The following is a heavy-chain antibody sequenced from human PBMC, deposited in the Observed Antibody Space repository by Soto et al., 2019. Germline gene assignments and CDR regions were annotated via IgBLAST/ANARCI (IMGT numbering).Heavy chain of an antibody. CDR2: IIPIFGTT. D-gene: IGHD2-15*01. CDR3: ARVVTVVKSFHYWYFDL. V-gene: IGHV1-69*12. CDR1: GGTFSSYA. Sequence: QVQLVQSGAEVKKPGSSVKVSCKASGGTFSSYAISWVRQAPGQGLEWMGGIIPIFGTTNYAQKFQGRVTITADESTSIAYMELSSLRSEDTAMYYCARVVTVVKSFHYWYFDLWGRGTLVTVSS. J-gene: IGHJ2*01.